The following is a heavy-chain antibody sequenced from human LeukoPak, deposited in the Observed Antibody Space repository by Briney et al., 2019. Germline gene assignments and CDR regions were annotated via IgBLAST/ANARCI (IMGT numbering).Heavy chain of an antibody. CDR3: ARRPGN. V-gene: IGHV3-30*14. J-gene: IGHJ4*02. CDR2: ISYDGSNK. D-gene: IGHD1-14*01. CDR1: GFTFSSYA. Sequence: GGSLRLSCAASGFTFSSYAMHWVRQAPGKGLEWVAVISYDGSNKYYADSVKGRFTISRDSSKNTLFLQMNDLTVEDTARYYCARRPGNWGPGILVTVSS.